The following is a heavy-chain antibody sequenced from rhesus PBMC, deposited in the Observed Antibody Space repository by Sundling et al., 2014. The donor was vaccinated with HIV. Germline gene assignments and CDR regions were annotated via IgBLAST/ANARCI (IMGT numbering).Heavy chain of an antibody. Sequence: EVQLVESGGGVVQPGGSLRLSCAASGFSFGDYAMHWVRQAPGKGLEWVSGISWRGDSTGYVDSVKGRFTISRDNAKNSLYLQMNRLRVEDTALYYCASAGLQYLDWLLYWGLDSWGQGVVVTVSS. CDR1: GFSFGDYA. CDR2: ISWRGDST. J-gene: IGHJ6*01. CDR3: ASAGLQYLDWLLYWGLDS. D-gene: IGHD3-3*01. V-gene: IGHV3-201*01.